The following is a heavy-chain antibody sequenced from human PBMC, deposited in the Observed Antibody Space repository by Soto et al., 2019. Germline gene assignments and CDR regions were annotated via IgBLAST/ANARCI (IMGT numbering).Heavy chain of an antibody. D-gene: IGHD3-10*01. V-gene: IGHV3-33*01. J-gene: IGHJ6*02. CDR3: ARDLAAWRFGELIPYYGMDV. Sequence: GGSLRLSCAASGFTFSSYGMHWVRQAPGKGLEWVAVIWYDGSNKYYADSVKGRFTISRDNSKNTLYLQMNSLRAEDTAVYYCARDLAAWRFGELIPYYGMDVWGQGTTVTVSS. CDR1: GFTFSSYG. CDR2: IWYDGSNK.